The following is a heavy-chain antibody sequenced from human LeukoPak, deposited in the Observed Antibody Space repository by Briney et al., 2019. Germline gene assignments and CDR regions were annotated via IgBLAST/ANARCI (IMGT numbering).Heavy chain of an antibody. CDR2: IKKDGSEK. CDR1: GFSFSTYW. Sequence: PGGSLRLSCAASGFSFSTYWMGWVRQAPGKGLEWVANIKKDGSEKYYVDSVKGRFTISRDNAKSSLYLQMNSLRAEDTAVYYCARVGSTCDHWGQGTLVTVSS. V-gene: IGHV3-7*05. D-gene: IGHD2-15*01. CDR3: ARVGSTCDH. J-gene: IGHJ4*02.